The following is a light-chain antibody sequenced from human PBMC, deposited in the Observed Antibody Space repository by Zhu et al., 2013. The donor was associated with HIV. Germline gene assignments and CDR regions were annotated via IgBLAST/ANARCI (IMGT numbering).Light chain of an antibody. V-gene: IGLV2-8*01. J-gene: IGLJ2*01. CDR3: CSYAGSSPV. CDR2: EVK. Sequence: QSALTQPPSASGSPGQSVTISCTGTSSDVGGYNYVSWYQQHPGKAPKLIIYEVKKRPSGVSDRFSGSKSGNTASLTISGLQATDEADYYCCSYAGSSPVFGGGTKLTVL. CDR1: SSDVGGYNY.